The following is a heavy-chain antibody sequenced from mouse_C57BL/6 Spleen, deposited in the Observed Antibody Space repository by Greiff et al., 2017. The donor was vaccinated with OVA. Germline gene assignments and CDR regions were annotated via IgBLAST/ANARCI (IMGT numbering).Heavy chain of an antibody. CDR3: TRVHYYSNYEWGYAMDY. Sequence: EVQLVESGEGLVKPGGSLKLSCAASGFTFSSYAMSWVRQTPEKRLEWVAYISSGGDYIYYADTVKGRFTITRDNARNTLYLQMSSLKSEDTAMYYCTRVHYYSNYEWGYAMDYWGQGTSVTVSS. J-gene: IGHJ4*01. D-gene: IGHD2-5*01. CDR1: GFTFSSYA. V-gene: IGHV5-9-1*02. CDR2: ISSGGDYI.